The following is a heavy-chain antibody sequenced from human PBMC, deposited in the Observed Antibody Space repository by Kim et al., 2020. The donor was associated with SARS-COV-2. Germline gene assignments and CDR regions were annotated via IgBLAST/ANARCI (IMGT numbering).Heavy chain of an antibody. D-gene: IGHD4-17*01. V-gene: IGHV4-31*02. CDR3: ARNYGDHLYFFDY. Sequence: YKPSLKRRVTISVDTSKNQFSLKLNSVTAADTAVYYCARNYGDHLYFFDYWGQGTLVTVSS. J-gene: IGHJ4*02.